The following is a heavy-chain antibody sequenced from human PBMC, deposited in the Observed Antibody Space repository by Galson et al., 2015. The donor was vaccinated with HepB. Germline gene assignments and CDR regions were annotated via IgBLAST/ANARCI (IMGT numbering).Heavy chain of an antibody. J-gene: IGHJ4*02. CDR3: VRDRTYKGGNFFDF. CDR1: GFSFSDYW. CDR2: IRYDEYEY. D-gene: IGHD3-10*01. V-gene: IGHV3-7*03. Sequence: SLRLSCAASGFSFSDYWMSWIRQAPGKRPEWVANIRYDEYEYYYADFVKGRFTISRDNARNSVFLQMSSLRRDDTAIYYCVRDRTYKGGNFFDFWGQGAVVTVSS.